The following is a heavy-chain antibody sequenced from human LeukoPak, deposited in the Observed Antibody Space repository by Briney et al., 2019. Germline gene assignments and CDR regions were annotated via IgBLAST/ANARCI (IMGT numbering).Heavy chain of an antibody. V-gene: IGHV1-18*04. CDR3: ARGGGYYYDSNYGMDV. Sequence: ASVKVSCKASGYTFTSYGISWVRQAPGQGLEWIGWISAYNGNTNYAQKLQGRVTMTTDTSTSTAYMELRSLRSDDTAVYYCARGGGYYYDSNYGMDVWGQGTTVTVSS. D-gene: IGHD3-22*01. CDR1: GYTFTSYG. J-gene: IGHJ6*02. CDR2: ISAYNGNT.